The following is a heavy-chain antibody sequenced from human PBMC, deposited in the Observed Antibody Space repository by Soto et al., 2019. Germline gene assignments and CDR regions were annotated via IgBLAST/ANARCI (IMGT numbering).Heavy chain of an antibody. CDR2: ISSSSSYI. CDR3: ARDGGYDRGPNRNWFDP. CDR1: GFTFSSYS. J-gene: IGHJ5*02. D-gene: IGHD5-12*01. V-gene: IGHV3-21*01. Sequence: GGSLRLSCAASGFTFSSYSMNWVRQAPGKGLEWVSSISSSSSYIYYADSVKGRFTISRDNANNSPYLQMNSPRAEDTAVYYCARDGGYDRGPNRNWFDPWGQGTLVTVSS.